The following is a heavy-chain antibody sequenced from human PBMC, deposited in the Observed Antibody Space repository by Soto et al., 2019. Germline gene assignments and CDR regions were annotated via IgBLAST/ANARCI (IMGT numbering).Heavy chain of an antibody. Sequence: QVHLQESGPGLVKPSGTLSLTCDVSGGSVSSTTWWSWLRQPPGKGLEWIGEVYHAGNTNYNPSLQSRVTMSVDKSKNQFTQKLNSVTAADTAVYYCARVFTSSGFDIWGQGTLVTVSS. CDR1: GGSVSSTTW. CDR3: ARVFTSSGFDI. D-gene: IGHD3-22*01. J-gene: IGHJ4*02. V-gene: IGHV4-4*02. CDR2: VYHAGNT.